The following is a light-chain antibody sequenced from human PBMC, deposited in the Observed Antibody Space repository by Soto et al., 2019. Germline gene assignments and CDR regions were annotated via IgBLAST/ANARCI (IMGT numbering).Light chain of an antibody. V-gene: IGLV3-1*01. J-gene: IGLJ3*02. CDR3: QAWDSSTLW. CDR2: QDS. Sequence: SYELTQPPSVSVSPGQTASITCSGDKLGDKYACWYQQKPGQSPVLVIYQDSKRPSGIPERFSGSNSGNTATLTISGTQAMDEADYYCQAWDSSTLWFGGGTKVTVL. CDR1: KLGDKY.